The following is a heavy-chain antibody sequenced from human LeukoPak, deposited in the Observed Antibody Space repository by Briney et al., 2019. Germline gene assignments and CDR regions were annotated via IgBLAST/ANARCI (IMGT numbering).Heavy chain of an antibody. CDR1: GFTFSNYA. D-gene: IGHD3-9*01. V-gene: IGHV3-23*01. CDR3: AKWGDYDILTGYYNSGY. Sequence: GASLRLSCAASGFTFSNYAMSWVRQAPGKGLEWVSAIVGTGGSTYYADSVKGRFTISRDNSKNTLYLQMNSLRAEDTAVYYCAKWGDYDILTGYYNSGYWGQGTLVTVSS. CDR2: IVGTGGST. J-gene: IGHJ4*02.